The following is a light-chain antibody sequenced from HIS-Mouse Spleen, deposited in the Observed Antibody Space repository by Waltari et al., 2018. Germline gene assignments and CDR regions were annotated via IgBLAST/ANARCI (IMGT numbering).Light chain of an antibody. J-gene: IGLJ1*01. V-gene: IGLV2-14*01. CDR1: SSDVGGYNY. Sequence: QSALTQPASVSGSPGQSITISCTGTSSDVGGYNYVSWYQQHPGKAPKPMIYEVSNRPSGVSNRFSGSKSGNTDSLTISGLQAEDEADYYCSSYTSSSTFFGTGTKVTVL. CDR3: SSYTSSSTF. CDR2: EVS.